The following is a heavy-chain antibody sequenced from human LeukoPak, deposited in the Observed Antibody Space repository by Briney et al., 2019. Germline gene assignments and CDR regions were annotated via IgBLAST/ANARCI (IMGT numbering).Heavy chain of an antibody. CDR2: IYYSGST. CDR1: GGSISSSSYY. J-gene: IGHJ4*02. D-gene: IGHD4-17*01. V-gene: IGHV4-39*07. Sequence: PSETLSLTCTVSGGSISSSSYYWGWIRQPPGKGLEWIGSIYYSGSTYYNPSLKSRVTISVDTSKNQFSLKLSSVTAADTAVYYCARTLDYGDYCFDYWGQGTLVTVSS. CDR3: ARTLDYGDYCFDY.